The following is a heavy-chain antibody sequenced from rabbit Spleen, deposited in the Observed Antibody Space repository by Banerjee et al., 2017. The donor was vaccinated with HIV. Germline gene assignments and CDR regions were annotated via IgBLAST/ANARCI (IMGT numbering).Heavy chain of an antibody. D-gene: IGHD7-1*01. CDR3: ARRTDTWSYALDL. CDR2: IAIASGTT. CDR1: GFDLSSAYY. V-gene: IGHV1S43*01. Sequence: QSLQESGGDLVKPGASLTLTCKASGFDLSSAYYICWVRQAPGKGLEWITCIAIASGTTYYASWAKGRFTITRSTSLNTVTLQLNSLTAADTATYFCARRTDTWSYALDLWGQGTLVTVS. J-gene: IGHJ3*01.